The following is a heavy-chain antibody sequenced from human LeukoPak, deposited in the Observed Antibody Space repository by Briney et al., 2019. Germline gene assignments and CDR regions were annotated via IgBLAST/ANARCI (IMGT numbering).Heavy chain of an antibody. V-gene: IGHV2-5*01. D-gene: IGHD5-12*01. J-gene: IGHJ4*02. CDR2: IYWNDDK. CDR1: GFSLSTSGVG. Sequence: SGPTLVNPTQTLTLTCTFSGFSLSTSGVGVGWIRQPPGKALEWLALIYWNDDKRYSPSLKSRLTITKDTSKNQVVLTMTNMDPVDTATYYCAHRRGGYEVSGHFDYWGQGTLVTVSS. CDR3: AHRRGGYEVSGHFDY.